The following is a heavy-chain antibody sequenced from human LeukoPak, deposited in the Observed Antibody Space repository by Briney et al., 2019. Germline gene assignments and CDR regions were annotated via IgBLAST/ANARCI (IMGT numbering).Heavy chain of an antibody. J-gene: IGHJ4*02. CDR3: ARANQQLSDLDY. V-gene: IGHV4-61*05. Sequence: SETLSLTCTASGGSISTSTYFWGWIRQPPGKGLEWIGYIYYSGSANYNPSLKSRVIISVDTSKNQFSLKLTSVTAADTAVYYCARANQQLSDLDYWGQGTLVTVSS. CDR1: GGSISTSTYF. CDR2: IYYSGSA. D-gene: IGHD6-13*01.